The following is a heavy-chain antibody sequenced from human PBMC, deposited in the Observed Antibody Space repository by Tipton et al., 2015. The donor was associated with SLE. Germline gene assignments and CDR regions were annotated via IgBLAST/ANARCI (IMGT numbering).Heavy chain of an antibody. V-gene: IGHV4-59*01. CDR1: GASISNYY. D-gene: IGHD3-22*01. J-gene: IGHJ4*02. CDR3: ARGGIYHDDSGNFDY. CDR2: VYDIDFT. Sequence: TLSLTCTVSGASISNYYWSWVRQPPGKGLEWIGYVYDIDFTNYKPSLKSRVTISLDPTKNQFSLKLMSVTAADTAIYYCARGGIYHDDSGNFDYWGQGTLFTASS.